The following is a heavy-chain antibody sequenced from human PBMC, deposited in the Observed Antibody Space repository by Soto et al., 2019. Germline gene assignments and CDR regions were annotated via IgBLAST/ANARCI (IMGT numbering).Heavy chain of an antibody. D-gene: IGHD2-8*02. CDR1: GYTFTNYY. CDR2: INPRSGGT. Sequence: AAVKVSCKAAGYTFTNYYIHWVRQAPGQGLEWMGIINPRSGGTTNAQKFQDGVTMTRDTSTNTVYMELSSLRSEDTAIYFCARSGGGVIDYWGQGTLVTVSS. J-gene: IGHJ4*02. CDR3: ARSGGGVIDY. V-gene: IGHV1-46*01.